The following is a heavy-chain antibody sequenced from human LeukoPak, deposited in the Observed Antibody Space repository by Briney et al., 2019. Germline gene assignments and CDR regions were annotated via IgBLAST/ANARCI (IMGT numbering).Heavy chain of an antibody. CDR3: ARWAFEEYYYGSGSYQEDY. CDR2: IIPIFGTA. CDR1: GGTFSSYA. Sequence: SVKVSCKASGGTFSSYAISWVRQAPGQGLEWMGGIIPIFGTANYPQKFQGRVTITADKSTSTAYMELSSLRSEDTAVYYCARWAFEEYYYGSGSYQEDYWGQGTLVTVSS. D-gene: IGHD3-10*01. V-gene: IGHV1-69*06. J-gene: IGHJ4*02.